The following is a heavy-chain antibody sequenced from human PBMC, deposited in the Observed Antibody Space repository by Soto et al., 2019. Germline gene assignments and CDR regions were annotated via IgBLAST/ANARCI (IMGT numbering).Heavy chain of an antibody. CDR1: GYTFTSYA. V-gene: IGHV1-69*04. CDR3: AREASSSTFNWFDP. CDR2: IIPILGIA. Sequence: SVKVSCKASGYTFTSYAMHWVRQAPGQGLEWMGRIIPILGIANYAQKFQGRVTITADKSTSTAYMELSSLRSEDTAVYYCAREASSSTFNWFDPWGQGTLVTVSS. D-gene: IGHD6-13*01. J-gene: IGHJ5*02.